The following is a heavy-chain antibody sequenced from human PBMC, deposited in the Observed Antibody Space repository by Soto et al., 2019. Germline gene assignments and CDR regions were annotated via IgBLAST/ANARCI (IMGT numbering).Heavy chain of an antibody. CDR3: ARSIVVVTALDY. Sequence: ASVKVSCKASGGTFRSYAISWVRQAPGQRLEWMGWINAGNGNTKYSQKFQGRVTITRDTSASTAYMELSSLRSEDTAVYYCARSIVVVTALDYWGQGTLVTVSS. J-gene: IGHJ4*02. CDR2: INAGNGNT. D-gene: IGHD2-21*02. V-gene: IGHV1-3*01. CDR1: GGTFRSYA.